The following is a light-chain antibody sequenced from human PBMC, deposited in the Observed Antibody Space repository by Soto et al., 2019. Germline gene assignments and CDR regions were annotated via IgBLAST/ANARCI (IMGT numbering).Light chain of an antibody. CDR1: QDISNY. CDR2: DAS. CDR3: QQYDNLLP. V-gene: IGKV1-33*01. Sequence: DIHLSLSPNSLSASVGDRVTITCRRSQDISNYLSWHQQKPGKAPKLLIYDASNLETGVPSRCSGSGSGTDFTFTSSSLQPEDVATYYCQQYDNLLPFGGGTKVDI. J-gene: IGKJ4*01.